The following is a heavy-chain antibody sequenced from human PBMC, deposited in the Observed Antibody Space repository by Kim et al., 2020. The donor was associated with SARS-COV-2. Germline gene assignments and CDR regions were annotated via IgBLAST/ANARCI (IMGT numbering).Heavy chain of an antibody. CDR3: ARDIEHCGGDCFSDCFDS. CDR1: DFTFTSHG. CDR2: ISAYNGDR. Sequence: ASVKVSCTGSDFTFTSHGISWVRQAPGQGLEWMGWISAYNGDRNYAQKYQGRITLTTDTSTSTTYMELRSLRSDDTALYYCARDIEHCGGDCFSDCFDSWGQGTLVTVSS. J-gene: IGHJ4*02. V-gene: IGHV1-18*04. D-gene: IGHD2-21*01.